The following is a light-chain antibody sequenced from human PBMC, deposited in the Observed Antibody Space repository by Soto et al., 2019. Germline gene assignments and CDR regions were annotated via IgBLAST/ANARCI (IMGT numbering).Light chain of an antibody. CDR3: QQSYSTPRT. J-gene: IGKJ1*01. CDR2: AAS. CDR1: QSISSY. Sequence: DIQITHSPSSLSTSVGDRVTITCRSSQSISSYLNWYQQKPGKAPKLLIYAASSLQSGVPSRFSGSGSGTDITLTISSLQPEDFATYYCQQSYSTPRTFGQGTKVDIK. V-gene: IGKV1-39*01.